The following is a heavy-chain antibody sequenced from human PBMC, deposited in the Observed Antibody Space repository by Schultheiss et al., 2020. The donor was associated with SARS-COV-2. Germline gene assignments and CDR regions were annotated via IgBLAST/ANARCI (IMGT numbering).Heavy chain of an antibody. J-gene: IGHJ3*02. Sequence: SQTLSLTCTVSGGSISSYYWSWIRQPPGKGLEWIGYIYYSGSTYYNPSLKSRVTISVDTSKNQFSLKLSSVTAADTAVYYCARAVMRNGAGAFDIWGQGTMVTVSS. D-gene: IGHD1-1*01. CDR3: ARAVMRNGAGAFDI. V-gene: IGHV4-59*12. CDR2: IYYSGST. CDR1: GGSISSYY.